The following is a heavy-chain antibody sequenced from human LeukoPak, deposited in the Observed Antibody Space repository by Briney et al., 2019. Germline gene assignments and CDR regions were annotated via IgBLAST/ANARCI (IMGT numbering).Heavy chain of an antibody. D-gene: IGHD3-22*01. CDR1: GYTFTSYG. CDR2: ISAYNGNT. J-gene: IGHJ4*02. Sequence: ASVKVSCKASGYTFTSYGISWVRQAPGQGLEWMGWISAYNGNTNYAQKLQGRVTMTRNTSTSTVYMELSSLTSEDTAVYYCAREGSLDNYDSSGFDYWGQGTLVAVSS. V-gene: IGHV1-18*01. CDR3: AREGSLDNYDSSGFDY.